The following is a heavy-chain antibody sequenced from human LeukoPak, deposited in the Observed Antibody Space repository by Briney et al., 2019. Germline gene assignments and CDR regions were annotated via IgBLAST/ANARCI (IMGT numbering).Heavy chain of an antibody. V-gene: IGHV3-33*06. CDR1: GFSLSSYG. D-gene: IGHD3-10*01. Sequence: GGSLRLSCTASGFSLSSYGMHWVRQTPGKGLEWVAVMWYGESGTRYADSVKGRFTISRDNSKNTLYLQMNSLRAEDTAVYYCAKDRGFSDYWGQGTLVTVSS. J-gene: IGHJ4*02. CDR3: AKDRGFSDY. CDR2: MWYGESGT.